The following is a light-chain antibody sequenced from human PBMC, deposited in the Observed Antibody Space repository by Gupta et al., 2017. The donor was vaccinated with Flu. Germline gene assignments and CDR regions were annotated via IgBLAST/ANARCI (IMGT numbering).Light chain of an antibody. CDR2: DAS. V-gene: IGKV3-11*01. J-gene: IGKJ4*01. CDR1: QSVREY. CDR3: QQRNKWPLT. Sequence: EIVLTQSPAALSLSPGERVTLSCRASQSVREYLAWYHQRPGQSPRLLIYDASNRATVVPARFIGSGSETDFTLTISGLEPEDSGVYYCQQRNKWPLTFGGGTTLEIK.